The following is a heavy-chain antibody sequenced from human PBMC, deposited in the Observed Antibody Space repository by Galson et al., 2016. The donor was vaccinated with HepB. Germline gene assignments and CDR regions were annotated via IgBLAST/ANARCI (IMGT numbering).Heavy chain of an antibody. J-gene: IGHJ5*02. D-gene: IGHD2/OR15-2a*01. Sequence: CAISEDSVSSNSAAWTWIRQSPLRGLEWLGRTYYRSKWYNDYAVSVKSRVSIHPDTSKNQFSLQLNSVTPEGTAVYYCARVRCSTFRCQNWFDPWGQGTRVTVSS. V-gene: IGHV6-1*01. CDR2: TYYRSKWYN. CDR1: EDSVSSNSAA. CDR3: ARVRCSTFRCQNWFDP.